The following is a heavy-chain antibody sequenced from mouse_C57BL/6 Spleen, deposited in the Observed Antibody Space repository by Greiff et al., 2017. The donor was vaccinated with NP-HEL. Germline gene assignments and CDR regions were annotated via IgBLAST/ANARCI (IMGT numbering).Heavy chain of an antibody. Sequence: EVKLVESGGGLVQPGGSLKLSCAASGFTFSDSYMYWVRQTPEKRLEWVAYISNGGGSTYYPDPVQGRFTISRDNAKNTLYLQMSRLKTEDTAMYYCARRITTVVAGDYYAMDYWGQGTSVTVSS. D-gene: IGHD1-1*01. V-gene: IGHV5-12*01. J-gene: IGHJ4*01. CDR1: GFTFSDSY. CDR2: ISNGGGST. CDR3: ARRITTVVAGDYYAMDY.